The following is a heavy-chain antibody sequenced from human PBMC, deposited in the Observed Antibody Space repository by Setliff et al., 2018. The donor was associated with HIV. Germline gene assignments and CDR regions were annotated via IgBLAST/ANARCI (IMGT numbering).Heavy chain of an antibody. D-gene: IGHD5-12*01. CDR3: LSGHTSDVY. CDR1: GGTFTGYA. Sequence: VKVSCKSSGGTFTGYAITWVRQAPGQRLEWMGGIIPILGTPIYAQKFQGRVTITADESTSTAYMELSSLTSEDTAVYYCLSGHTSDVYWGQGSLVTVSS. V-gene: IGHV1-69*13. CDR2: IIPILGTP. J-gene: IGHJ4*02.